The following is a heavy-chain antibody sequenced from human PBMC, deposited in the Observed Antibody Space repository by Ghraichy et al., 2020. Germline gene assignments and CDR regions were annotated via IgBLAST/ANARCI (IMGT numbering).Heavy chain of an antibody. CDR1: GGSFSSDSYY. CDR2: IYYSGST. D-gene: IGHD2-15*01. Sequence: SETLSLTCTVSGGSFSSDSYYWSWIRQPPGKGLEWIGYIYYSGSTKYNPSLKSRVTISLDTSKNQFSLKLSSVTAADTAVYYCARQRACSGGFCYGWFDPWGQGTLVTVPS. CDR3: ARQRACSGGFCYGWFDP. J-gene: IGHJ5*02. V-gene: IGHV4-61*01.